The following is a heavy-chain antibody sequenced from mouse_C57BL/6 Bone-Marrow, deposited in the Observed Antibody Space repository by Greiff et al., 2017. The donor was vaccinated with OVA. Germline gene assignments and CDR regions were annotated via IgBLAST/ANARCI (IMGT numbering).Heavy chain of an antibody. CDR2: ISNGGGST. V-gene: IGHV5-12*01. J-gene: IGHJ3*01. D-gene: IGHD6-1*01. CDR3: ARHAPQGAY. Sequence: EVKLVESGGGLVQPGGSLKLSCAASGFTFSDYYMYWVRQTPEKRLEWVAYISNGGGSTYYPDTVKGRFTISRDNAKNTLYLQMSRLKSEDTAMYYCARHAPQGAYWGQGTLVTVSA. CDR1: GFTFSDYY.